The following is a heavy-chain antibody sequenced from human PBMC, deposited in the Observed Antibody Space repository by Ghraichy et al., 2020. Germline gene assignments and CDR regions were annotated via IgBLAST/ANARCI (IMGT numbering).Heavy chain of an antibody. CDR2: ISESGGET. CDR1: GFKFNVYG. CDR3: AKDLVVRGTWD. J-gene: IGHJ4*02. D-gene: IGHD3-10*01. V-gene: IGHV3-23*01. Sequence: GGSLRLSCEASGFKFNVYGMNWVRQAPGKGLEWVSGISESGGETHYADSVKGRFTISRDNSKNTVYLQMDRLRVEDTATYYCAKDLVVRGTWDWGQGILV.